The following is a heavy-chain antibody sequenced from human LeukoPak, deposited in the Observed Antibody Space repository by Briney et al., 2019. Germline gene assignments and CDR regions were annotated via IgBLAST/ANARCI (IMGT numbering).Heavy chain of an antibody. CDR1: GGSISSYY. CDR3: ARPRIKWFGELGY. V-gene: IGHV4-59*12. CDR2: IYYSGST. Sequence: SETLSLTCTVSGGSISSYYWSWIRQPPGKGLEWIGYIYYSGSTNYNPSLKSRVTISVDTSKNQFSLKLSSVTAADTAVYYCARPRIKWFGELGYWGQGTLVTVSS. J-gene: IGHJ4*02. D-gene: IGHD3-10*01.